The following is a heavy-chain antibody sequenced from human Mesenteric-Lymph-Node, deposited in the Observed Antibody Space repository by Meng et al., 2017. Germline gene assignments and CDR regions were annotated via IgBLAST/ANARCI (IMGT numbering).Heavy chain of an antibody. CDR3: ARASYGSGSPLGESWFDP. CDR2: IHSSGST. Sequence: QVQVQESGPGLVKPSQTLSLTCTVSGGSISSGGYYWSWIRQHPGKGLEWIGYIHSSGSTYYIPSLRSRLTISVDTSKNQFSLKLSSVTAADTAVYYCARASYGSGSPLGESWFDPWGQGTLVTVSS. V-gene: IGHV4-31*03. J-gene: IGHJ5*02. CDR1: GGSISSGGYY. D-gene: IGHD3-10*01.